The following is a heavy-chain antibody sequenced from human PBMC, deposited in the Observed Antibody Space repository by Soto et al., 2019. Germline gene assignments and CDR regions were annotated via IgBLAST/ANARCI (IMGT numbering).Heavy chain of an antibody. CDR3: AHSKLDYDFWSGYYTEDV. D-gene: IGHD3-3*01. Sequence: QITLKESGPTLVKPTQTLTLTCTFSGFSLSTSGVGVGWIRQPPGKALECLALIYWDDDKRYSPSLKSRLTITKDTSKNQVVLTMTNMDPVDTATYYCAHSKLDYDFWSGYYTEDVWGQGTTVTVSS. CDR1: GFSLSTSGVG. V-gene: IGHV2-5*02. CDR2: IYWDDDK. J-gene: IGHJ6*02.